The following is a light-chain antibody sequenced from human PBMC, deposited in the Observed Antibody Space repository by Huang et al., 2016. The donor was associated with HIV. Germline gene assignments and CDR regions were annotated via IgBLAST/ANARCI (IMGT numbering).Light chain of an antibody. J-gene: IGKJ2*01. CDR2: AAS. Sequence: DIQMTQSPSSLSASVGDRVTITCRASQNSRTYLNWYQQKPGKAPQLLIYAASSLQIGDPSRFSGSVSGTDFTRTISSLQPEDFATYYCQQSYSDPYTFGQGTKLEIK. CDR1: QNSRTY. V-gene: IGKV1-39*01. CDR3: QQSYSDPYT.